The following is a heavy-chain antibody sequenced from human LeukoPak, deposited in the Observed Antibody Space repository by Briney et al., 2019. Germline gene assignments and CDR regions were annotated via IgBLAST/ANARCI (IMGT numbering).Heavy chain of an antibody. D-gene: IGHD1-26*01. CDR1: GFTFSSYW. CDR2: INIDGSTT. V-gene: IGHV3-74*01. Sequence: QFGGSLRLSCAASGFTFSSYWIHWVRQAPGKGLVWVSRINIDGSTTNYADSVKGRFTISRDNAKNTLYLQMNSLRAEDTAVYHCARVPVGATTFYYFDYWGQGTLVTVSS. J-gene: IGHJ4*02. CDR3: ARVPVGATTFYYFDY.